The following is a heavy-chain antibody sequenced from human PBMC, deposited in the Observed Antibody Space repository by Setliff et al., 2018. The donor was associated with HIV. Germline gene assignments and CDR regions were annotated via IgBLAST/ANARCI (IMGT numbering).Heavy chain of an antibody. CDR2: ISPYNGNT. Sequence: ASVKVSCKASGYSFTSYGIDWVRQAPGQGLEWMGWISPYNGNTDYAQNFQGRVTMTTDTSTSTVYMELRSLISDDTAVYYCARGVLITFGYQNWFDPWGQGTLVTVSS. J-gene: IGHJ5*02. CDR3: ARGVLITFGYQNWFDP. V-gene: IGHV1-18*01. D-gene: IGHD3-16*01. CDR1: GYSFTSYG.